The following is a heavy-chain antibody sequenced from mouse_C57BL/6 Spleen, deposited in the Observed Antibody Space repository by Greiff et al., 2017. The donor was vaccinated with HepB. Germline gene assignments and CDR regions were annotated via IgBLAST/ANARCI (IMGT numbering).Heavy chain of an antibody. D-gene: IGHD2-3*01. CDR3: ARWLLPLAY. CDR2: IYPGDGDT. J-gene: IGHJ3*01. CDR1: GYAFSSSW. V-gene: IGHV1-82*01. Sequence: VQLQQSGPELVKPGASVKISCKASGYAFSSSWMNWVKQRPGKGLKWIGRIYPGDGDTNYNGKFKGKATLTADKSSSTAYMQLSSLTSEDSAVYFCARWLLPLAYWGQGTLVTVSA.